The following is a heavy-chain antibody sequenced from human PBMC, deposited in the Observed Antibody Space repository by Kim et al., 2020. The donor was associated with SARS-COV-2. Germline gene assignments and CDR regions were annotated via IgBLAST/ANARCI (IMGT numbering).Heavy chain of an antibody. CDR3: ARPSRTGHFDY. J-gene: IGHJ4*02. CDR1: GFTFSSYA. D-gene: IGHD7-27*01. CDR2: ISYDGSNK. Sequence: GGSLRLSCAASGFTFSSYALHWVRQSPGKGLEWVAVISYDGSNKYYSGSVKGRFTISRDYSKNTLYLQMNSLRAEDTGVYYCARPSRTGHFDYWGQGTLVTVSS. V-gene: IGHV3-30-3*01.